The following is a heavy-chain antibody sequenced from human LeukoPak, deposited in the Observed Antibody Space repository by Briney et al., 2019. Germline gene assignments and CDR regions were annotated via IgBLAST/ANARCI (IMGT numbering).Heavy chain of an antibody. Sequence: GESLRLSCAASGFTFDDYAMHWVRQAPGKGLEWVSGISWNSGSIGYADSVKGRFTISRDNAKNSLYLQMNSLRAEDTALYYCAKGRGGSPYYYYGMDVWGQGTTVTVSS. V-gene: IGHV3-9*01. CDR2: ISWNSGSI. CDR1: GFTFDDYA. J-gene: IGHJ6*02. CDR3: AKGRGGSPYYYYGMDV. D-gene: IGHD1-26*01.